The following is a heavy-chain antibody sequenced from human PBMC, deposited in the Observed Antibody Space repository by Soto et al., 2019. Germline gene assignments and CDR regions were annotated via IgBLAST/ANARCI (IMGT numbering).Heavy chain of an antibody. Sequence: QVQLVQSGAEVKKPGASVKVSCKASGYTFTSYGISWVRQAPGQGLEWMGWISAYNGNTNYAQKLQGRVTMTTDTATSTAYMELRSLRSDDTAVYYCAREWIQLWLRDYYYYGMDVWGQGTTVTVSS. CDR2: ISAYNGNT. CDR1: GYTFTSYG. CDR3: AREWIQLWLRDYYYYGMDV. D-gene: IGHD5-18*01. J-gene: IGHJ6*02. V-gene: IGHV1-18*01.